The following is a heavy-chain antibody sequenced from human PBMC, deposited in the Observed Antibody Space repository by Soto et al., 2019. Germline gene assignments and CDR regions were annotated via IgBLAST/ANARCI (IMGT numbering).Heavy chain of an antibody. V-gene: IGHV3-23*01. CDR2: ISNSGGNT. J-gene: IGHJ5*02. D-gene: IGHD4-4*01. Sequence: PGGSLRLSCAASGFTISHYAMTWVRQAPGKGLEWVSSISNSGGNTYYADSVKGRFTISRDNSKSTVNLQMNSLRVEDTAVYYCAKGETTVNTGYVEPWGQGTLVTVSS. CDR1: GFTISHYA. CDR3: AKGETTVNTGYVEP.